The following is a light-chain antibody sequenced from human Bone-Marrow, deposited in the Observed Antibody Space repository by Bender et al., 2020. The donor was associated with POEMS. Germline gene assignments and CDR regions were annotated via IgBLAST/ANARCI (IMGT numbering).Light chain of an antibody. CDR3: QAWETYSVI. Sequence: SYEVTQPPSVSVSPGQTASITCSGDDLGDKYVAWYQQKPGQSPVLVIYQDTKRPSGIPERFSGSNSGNTATLTISGTQAMDEADYYCQAWETYSVIFGGGTKFTVL. CDR1: DLGDKY. V-gene: IGLV3-1*01. CDR2: QDT. J-gene: IGLJ2*01.